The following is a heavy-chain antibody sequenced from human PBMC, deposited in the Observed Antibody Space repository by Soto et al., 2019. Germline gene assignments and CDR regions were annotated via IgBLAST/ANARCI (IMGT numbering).Heavy chain of an antibody. CDR3: ARDYRYYYDSSGPFDY. V-gene: IGHV4-31*03. CDR2: IYYSGST. J-gene: IGHJ4*02. CDR1: GGSVISGGHY. Sequence: TLSLTCTVSGGSVISGGHYWIWIRQPPGRGLEWIGYIYYSGSTYYNPSLKSRVIISVDTSKNQFSLKLSSVTAADTAVYYCARDYRYYYDSSGPFDYWGQGTLVTVSS. D-gene: IGHD3-22*01.